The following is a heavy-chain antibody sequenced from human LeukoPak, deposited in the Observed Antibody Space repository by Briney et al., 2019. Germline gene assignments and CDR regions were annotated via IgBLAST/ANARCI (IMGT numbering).Heavy chain of an antibody. J-gene: IGHJ4*02. D-gene: IGHD3-16*01. CDR1: GFTVRGTH. Sequence: PGGSLRLSCAASGFTVRGTHMSWVRQAPGKGLEWISAIYTGGTTYYSDSVEGRFTISRDKSKNTLYLHMDSLRVEDTAVYYCARDQATSGGGLDSWGQGTLVTVSS. CDR3: ARDQATSGGGLDS. V-gene: IGHV3-53*01. CDR2: IYTGGTT.